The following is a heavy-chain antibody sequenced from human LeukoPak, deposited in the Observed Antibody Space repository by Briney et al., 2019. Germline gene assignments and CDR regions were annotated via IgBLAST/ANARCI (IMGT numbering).Heavy chain of an antibody. J-gene: IGHJ4*02. V-gene: IGHV1-8*01. CDR1: GYTFTSYD. D-gene: IGHD1-26*01. CDR3: ARASWELLAPDY. CDR2: MNPNSGNT. Sequence: ASVKVSCKASGYTFTSYDINWVRQATGQGLEWMGWMNPNSGNTGYAQKFQGRVTMTRNTSRSTAYMELSSLRSEDTAVYYCARASWELLAPDYWGQGTLVTVSS.